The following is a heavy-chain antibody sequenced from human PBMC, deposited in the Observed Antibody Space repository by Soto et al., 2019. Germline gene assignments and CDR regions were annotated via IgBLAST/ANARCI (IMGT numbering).Heavy chain of an antibody. D-gene: IGHD5-12*01. CDR2: IWYDGSNK. Sequence: GGPLRLSCAASGFTVSRYGMHWVRQAPGKGREWVAVIWYDGSNKYYADSVKGRFTNTRDNSKNTLYLQMNSLRAEDTAVYYCARVYDYSDGADYWGQGTLVTVSS. J-gene: IGHJ4*02. V-gene: IGHV3-33*01. CDR3: ARVYDYSDGADY. CDR1: GFTVSRYG.